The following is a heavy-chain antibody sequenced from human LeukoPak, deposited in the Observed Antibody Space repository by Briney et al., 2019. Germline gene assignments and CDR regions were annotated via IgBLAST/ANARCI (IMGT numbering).Heavy chain of an antibody. Sequence: GGSLRLSCAASGFTFSNAWMSWVRRAPGKGLEWVSSISSSGGSTYYADSVKGRFTVSRDNSKNTLYLQMSSLRAEDTAVYYCANQARRTGYYFDYWGQGTLVTVSS. CDR3: ANQARRTGYYFDY. CDR1: GFTFSNAW. CDR2: ISSSGGST. V-gene: IGHV3-23*01. J-gene: IGHJ4*02.